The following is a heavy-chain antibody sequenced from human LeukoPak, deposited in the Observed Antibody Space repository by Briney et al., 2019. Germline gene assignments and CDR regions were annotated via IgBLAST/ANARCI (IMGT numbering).Heavy chain of an antibody. CDR3: ATPEYSSGSAFDY. J-gene: IGHJ4*02. V-gene: IGHV4-34*01. Sequence: SETLSLTCAVYGGSFSGYYWSWIRQPPGKGLEWIGEINHSGSTNYNPSLKSRVTISVDTSKNQFSLKLSSVTAADTAVYYCATPEYSSGSAFDYWGQGTLATVSS. D-gene: IGHD6-19*01. CDR1: GGSFSGYY. CDR2: INHSGST.